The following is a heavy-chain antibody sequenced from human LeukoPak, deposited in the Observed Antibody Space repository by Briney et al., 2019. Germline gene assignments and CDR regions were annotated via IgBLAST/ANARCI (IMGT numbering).Heavy chain of an antibody. D-gene: IGHD3-10*01. Sequence: ASVKVSFKSSGGTFSGYYLHWVRQAPGQGLEWMGWINANSGGTNYAQKFQGRVTMTRDTSISSVHMELSRLRSDDTAVYYCARDSITLLRGFDFWGQGTLVTVSS. V-gene: IGHV1-2*02. CDR3: ARDSITLLRGFDF. J-gene: IGHJ4*02. CDR1: GGTFSGYY. CDR2: INANSGGT.